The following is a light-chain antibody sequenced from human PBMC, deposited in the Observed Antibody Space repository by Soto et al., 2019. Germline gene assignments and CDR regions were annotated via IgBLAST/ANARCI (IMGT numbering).Light chain of an antibody. CDR2: AAS. V-gene: IGKV1-9*01. CDR1: QGISNY. Sequence: DIQLTQSPSFLSASVGDRVTITCRASQGISNYVLWYQQKPGKAPKLLIYAASTLQSGVASRFSGSGSGTEFTLTISSLQPEDFAIYYCQHLDSYPITFGQGTRL. J-gene: IGKJ5*01. CDR3: QHLDSYPIT.